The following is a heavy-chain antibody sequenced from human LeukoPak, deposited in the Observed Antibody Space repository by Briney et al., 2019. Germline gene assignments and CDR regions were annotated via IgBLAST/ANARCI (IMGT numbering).Heavy chain of an antibody. CDR1: GFTFSNAW. V-gene: IGHV3-48*01. CDR3: ARGWRYYDSSGYYRESFDY. Sequence: PGGSLRLSCAASGFTFSNAWMSWVRQAPGEGLEWVSYISSSSSTIYYADSVKGRFTISRDNAKNSLYLQMNSLRAEDTAVYYCARGWRYYDSSGYYRESFDYWGQGTLVTVSS. J-gene: IGHJ4*02. CDR2: ISSSSSTI. D-gene: IGHD3-22*01.